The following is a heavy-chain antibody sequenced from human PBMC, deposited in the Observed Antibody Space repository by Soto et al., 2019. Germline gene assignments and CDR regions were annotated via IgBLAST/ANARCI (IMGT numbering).Heavy chain of an antibody. D-gene: IGHD3-10*01. CDR1: GGSLSSSSYY. CDR3: ARHIGSGSYFRPYNWFDP. CDR2: IYYSGST. Sequence: PSETLSLTCTVSGGSLSSSSYYWGWIRQPPGKGLEWIGSIYYSGSTYYNPSLKSRVTISVDTSKNQFSLKLSSVTAADTAVYYCARHIGSGSYFRPYNWFDPWGQGTLVTVSS. J-gene: IGHJ5*02. V-gene: IGHV4-39*01.